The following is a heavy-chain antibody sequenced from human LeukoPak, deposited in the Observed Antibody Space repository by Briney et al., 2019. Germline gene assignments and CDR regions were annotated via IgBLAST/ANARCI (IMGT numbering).Heavy chain of an antibody. D-gene: IGHD6-19*01. V-gene: IGHV1-18*01. CDR2: ISGYNGNT. CDR3: AASGWSKPYYFDS. CDR1: GHTFTSYG. Sequence: GASVKVSCKASGHTFTSYGFNWVRQAPGQRLEWMGWISGYNGNTDYAQKVQGRVTMTTDTATTSAYMELRSLRSDDTAVYLCAASGWSKPYYFDSWGQGTLVTASS. J-gene: IGHJ4*02.